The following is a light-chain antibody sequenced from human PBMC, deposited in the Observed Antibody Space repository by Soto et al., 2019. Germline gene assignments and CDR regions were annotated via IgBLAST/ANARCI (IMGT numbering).Light chain of an antibody. CDR2: AAS. CDR1: QTIRSY. V-gene: IGKV1-39*01. J-gene: IGKJ2*01. CDR3: QQSHGIPYT. Sequence: DIQMTQSPSSLSASVGDRVTITCRASQTIRSYLNWYQQKPGKAPKLLIYAASSLQSGVPSRFSGSGSGTDFTLSISSLQPEDFATYYCQQSHGIPYTFGQGTKLELK.